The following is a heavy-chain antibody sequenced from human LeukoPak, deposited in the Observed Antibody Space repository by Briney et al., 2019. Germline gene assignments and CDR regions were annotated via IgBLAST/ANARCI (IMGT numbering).Heavy chain of an antibody. V-gene: IGHV4-38-2*02. J-gene: IGHJ3*02. CDR2: LYSTGTT. CDR1: GNFISSGFY. CDR3: AGQWAVANTRRFAI. Sequence: SETLSLTCTVSGNFISSGFYWVWLRQTPGKGLQWIGSLYSTGTTYYDPSLAGRVTVSTDSSKNQLSLKLRSVTAADTAVYYCAGQWAVANTRRFAIWGQGSRVTVSS. D-gene: IGHD6-19*01.